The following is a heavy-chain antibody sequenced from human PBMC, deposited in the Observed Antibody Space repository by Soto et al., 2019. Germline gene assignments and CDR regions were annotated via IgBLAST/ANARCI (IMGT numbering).Heavy chain of an antibody. CDR3: ARDDIPGRAVAIYGMDV. CDR2: IWYDGSNN. Sequence: GGSLRLSCAASRFTFSNYGMHWVRQAPGKGLEWVAVIWYDGSNNYYADSVKGRFTISRDNSKNTLYLQMNSLRAEDTAVYYCARDDIPGRAVAIYGMDVWGQGTTVTVSS. CDR1: RFTFSNYG. V-gene: IGHV3-33*01. J-gene: IGHJ6*02. D-gene: IGHD6-19*01.